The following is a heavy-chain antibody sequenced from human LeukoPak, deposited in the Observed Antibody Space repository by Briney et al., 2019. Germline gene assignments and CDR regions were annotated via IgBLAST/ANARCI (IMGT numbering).Heavy chain of an antibody. CDR2: INHSGST. J-gene: IGHJ5*02. Sequence: SETLSLTCAVYGGSFSGYCWSWIRQPPGKGLEWIGEINHSGSTNYNPSLKSRVTISVDTSKNQFSLKLSSVTAADTAVYYCARGDIVVVPAAMGAFCWFDPWGQGTLVTVSS. CDR1: GGSFSGYC. CDR3: ARGDIVVVPAAMGAFCWFDP. V-gene: IGHV4-34*01. D-gene: IGHD2-2*01.